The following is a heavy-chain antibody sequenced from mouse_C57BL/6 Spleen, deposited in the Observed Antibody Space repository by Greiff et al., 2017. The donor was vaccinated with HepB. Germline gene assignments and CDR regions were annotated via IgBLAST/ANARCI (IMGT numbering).Heavy chain of an antibody. V-gene: IGHV1-82*01. Sequence: VQLQQSGPELVKPGASVKISCKASGYAFSSSWMNWVKQRPGKGLEWIGRIYPGDGDTNYTGKFKGKATLTADKSSSTADMQLSSLTSEDSAVYFCARDYYYGSSYVDWYFDVWGTGTTVTVSS. CDR1: GYAFSSSW. CDR3: ARDYYYGSSYVDWYFDV. CDR2: IYPGDGDT. J-gene: IGHJ1*03. D-gene: IGHD1-1*01.